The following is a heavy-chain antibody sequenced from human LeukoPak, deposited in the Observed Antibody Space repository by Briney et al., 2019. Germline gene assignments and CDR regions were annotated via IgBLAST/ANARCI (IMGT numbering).Heavy chain of an antibody. CDR2: ISSGGNVE. J-gene: IGHJ4*02. CDR1: GFTFSSYE. V-gene: IGHV3-48*03. Sequence: SGGSLRLSCAASGFTFSSYEMNWVRQAPGKGLEWVAHISSGGNVEYYLDSVRGRFTMSRDNAKNSLYLQMNSLRAEDTAVYYCARGGLPKPFDYWGQGTLVTVSS. D-gene: IGHD1-14*01. CDR3: ARGGLPKPFDY.